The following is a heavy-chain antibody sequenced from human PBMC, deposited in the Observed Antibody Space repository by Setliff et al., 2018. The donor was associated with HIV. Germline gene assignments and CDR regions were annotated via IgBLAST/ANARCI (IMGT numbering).Heavy chain of an antibody. CDR1: GGSFSGYY. CDR3: ARGRLYGVVDY. Sequence: PSETLSLTCAVDGGSFSGYYWSWIRQPPGKGLEWIGEINHSGSTNYNPSLKSRVTISVDTSKNQFSLKLTSVTAADTAVYHCARGRLYGVVDYWGQGTLVTVSS. V-gene: IGHV4-34*01. J-gene: IGHJ4*02. CDR2: INHSGST. D-gene: IGHD3-10*01.